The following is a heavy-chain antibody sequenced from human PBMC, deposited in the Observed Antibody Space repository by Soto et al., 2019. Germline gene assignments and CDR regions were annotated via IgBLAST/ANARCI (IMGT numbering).Heavy chain of an antibody. V-gene: IGHV3-74*01. CDR2: INGVGSRT. Sequence: EVQVVESGGGLVQPGGSLRLSCVASGFTFSSYWMHWVRQAPGKGLVCVSWINGVGSRTEYADSVKGRFTISRDNAKKMLYQIMNSLRAEDTAVYYGARDTSRGQGTLVTVSS. J-gene: IGHJ4*02. D-gene: IGHD3-3*01. CDR3: ARDTS. CDR1: GFTFSSYW.